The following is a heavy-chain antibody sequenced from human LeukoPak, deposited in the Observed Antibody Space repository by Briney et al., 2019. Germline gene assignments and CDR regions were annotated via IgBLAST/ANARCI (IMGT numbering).Heavy chain of an antibody. J-gene: IGHJ6*03. D-gene: IGHD6-6*01. CDR2: IRYDGSNK. V-gene: IGHV3-30*02. CDR1: GFTFSSYG. CDR3: AKSEQLAHYYYYYYMDV. Sequence: PGGSLRLSCAASGFTFSSYGMHWVRQAPGKGLEWVAFIRYDGSNKYYADSVKGRFTISRDNSKNTLYLQMNSLRAEDTAVYYCAKSEQLAHYYYYYYMDVWGKGTTVTVSS.